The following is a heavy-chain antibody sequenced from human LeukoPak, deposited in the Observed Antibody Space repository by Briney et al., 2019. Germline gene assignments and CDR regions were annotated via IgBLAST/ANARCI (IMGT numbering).Heavy chain of an antibody. CDR1: GYTLTELS. J-gene: IGHJ4*02. Sequence: ASVKVSCKVSGYTLTELSMHWVRQAPGKGLEWMGGFDPEDGETIYAQKFQGRVTMTEDTSTDTAYMELSSLRSEDTAVYYCAREARGDFWSGCYNEAFDYWGQGTLVTVSS. CDR2: FDPEDGET. CDR3: AREARGDFWSGCYNEAFDY. V-gene: IGHV1-24*01. D-gene: IGHD3-3*01.